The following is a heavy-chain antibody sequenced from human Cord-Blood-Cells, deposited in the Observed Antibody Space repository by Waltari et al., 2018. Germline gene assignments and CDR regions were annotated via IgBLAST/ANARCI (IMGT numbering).Heavy chain of an antibody. Sequence: EVQLVESGGGLVKPGGSLRLSCAASGFTFSSYSMNLVRQAPGKGLEWVSSISSSSSYIYYADSVKGRFTISRDNAKNSLYLQMNSLRAEDTAVYYCARDVAAGDYYGMDVWGQGTTVTVSS. CDR3: ARDVAAGDYYGMDV. CDR1: GFTFSSYS. CDR2: ISSSSSYI. J-gene: IGHJ6*02. V-gene: IGHV3-21*01. D-gene: IGHD6-25*01.